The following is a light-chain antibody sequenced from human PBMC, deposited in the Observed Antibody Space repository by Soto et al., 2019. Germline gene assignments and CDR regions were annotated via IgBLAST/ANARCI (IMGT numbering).Light chain of an antibody. V-gene: IGKV1-5*01. J-gene: IGKJ1*01. CDR1: QSISSW. CDR2: DAS. CDR3: QQYNSFPWT. Sequence: DIQITQAPSTLSAPVGDRVTITCRASQSISSWLAWYQQKPGKAPKLLIYDASSLESGVPSRFSGSGSGTECTLTISSLQPDDVATYYCQQYNSFPWTFRQGTKVDIK.